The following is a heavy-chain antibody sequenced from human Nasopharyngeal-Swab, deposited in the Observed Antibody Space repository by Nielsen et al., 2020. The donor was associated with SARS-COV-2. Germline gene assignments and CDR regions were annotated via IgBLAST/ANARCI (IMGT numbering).Heavy chain of an antibody. J-gene: IGHJ6*03. Sequence: GGSLRLSCAASGFTFSSYGMHWVRQAPGKGLAWVAVISYDGSNKYYADSVKGRFTISRDNSKNTLYLQMNSLRAEDTAVYYCAKVGGNSFYYYMDVWGKGTTVTVSS. CDR2: ISYDGSNK. CDR3: AKVGGNSFYYYMDV. CDR1: GFTFSSYG. V-gene: IGHV3-30*18. D-gene: IGHD4-23*01.